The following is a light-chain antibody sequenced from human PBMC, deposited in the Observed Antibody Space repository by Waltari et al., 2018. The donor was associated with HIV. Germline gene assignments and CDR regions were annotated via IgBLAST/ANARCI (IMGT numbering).Light chain of an antibody. CDR2: GAS. J-gene: IGKJ5*01. CDR1: QSVSSGS. V-gene: IGKV3-20*01. CDR3: QQYGISPPGT. Sequence: EIVLTQSPGPLSLSPGERATLSCRASQSVSSGSLAWYQQKPGQAPRLLILGASSRASGFPDRFSGSGSGTDFTLTISRLEPEDFAVYYCQQYGISPPGTFGQGTRLEIK.